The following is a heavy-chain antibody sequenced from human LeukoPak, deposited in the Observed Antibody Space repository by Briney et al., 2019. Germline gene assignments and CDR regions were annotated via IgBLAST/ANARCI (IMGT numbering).Heavy chain of an antibody. V-gene: IGHV4-59*08. CDR1: GGSISSYY. J-gene: IGHJ3*02. D-gene: IGHD3-10*01. Sequence: PSETLSLTCTVSGGSISSYYWSWIRQPPGKGLEWIGYIYYSGSTNYNPSLKSRVTISVDTSKNQFSLKLSSVTAADTAVYYCARHFYGSGSTPGDAFDTWGQGTMVTVSS. CDR3: ARHFYGSGSTPGDAFDT. CDR2: IYYSGST.